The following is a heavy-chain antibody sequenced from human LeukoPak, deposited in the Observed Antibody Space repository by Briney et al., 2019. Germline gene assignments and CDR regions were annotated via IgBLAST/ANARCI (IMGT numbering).Heavy chain of an antibody. CDR1: GYTFSSYD. CDR2: MNPNSGNT. V-gene: IGHV1-8*01. D-gene: IGHD5-18*01. Sequence: ASVKVSCKASGYTFSSYDINWVRQATGQGLEWMGWMNPNSGNTGYAQKFQGRVTMTRNTSISTAYMELSSLRSEDTAVYYCARTRRLRGYSYGLIHRSNVKYYYYYMDVWGKGTTVTVSS. CDR3: ARTRRLRGYSYGLIHRSNVKYYYYYMDV. J-gene: IGHJ6*03.